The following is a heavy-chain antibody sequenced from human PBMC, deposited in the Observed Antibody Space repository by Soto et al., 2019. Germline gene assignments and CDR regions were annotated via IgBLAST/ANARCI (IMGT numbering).Heavy chain of an antibody. CDR1: GFTFSGSA. Sequence: GWSLRLSCAASGFTFSGSAMHWVRQASGKGLEWVGRIRSKANSYATAYAASVKGRFTISRDDSKNTAYLQMNSLKTEDTSVYYCTRPTVTSGTDYWGQGTLVTVSS. J-gene: IGHJ4*02. CDR2: IRSKANSYAT. V-gene: IGHV3-73*01. CDR3: TRPTVTSGTDY. D-gene: IGHD4-4*01.